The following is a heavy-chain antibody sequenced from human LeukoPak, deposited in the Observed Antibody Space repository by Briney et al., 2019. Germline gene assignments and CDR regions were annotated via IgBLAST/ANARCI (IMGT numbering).Heavy chain of an antibody. CDR3: ARGPIAAAGTAEL. J-gene: IGHJ4*02. V-gene: IGHV3-21*01. D-gene: IGHD6-13*01. Sequence: GSLRLSCAASGFPFSSYSMNWVRPAPGKGLEWVSSISSSSSYIYYADSVKGRFTISRDNAKNSLYLQMNSLRAEDTAVYYCARGPIAAAGTAELWGQGTLVTVSS. CDR2: ISSSSSYI. CDR1: GFPFSSYS.